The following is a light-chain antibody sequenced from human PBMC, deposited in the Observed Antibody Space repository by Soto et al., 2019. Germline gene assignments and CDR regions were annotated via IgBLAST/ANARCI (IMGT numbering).Light chain of an antibody. J-gene: IGKJ2*01. V-gene: IGKV1-5*03. CDR3: HQYTSYSHT. CDR2: KAS. CDR1: QSISSW. Sequence: DIQMTQSPSTLSASVGDRVTITCRASQSISSWLAWYQQKPGKAPKLLIYKASTLESGVPSRFSGSGSGTEFTLTISSLQPDDFATYYCHQYTSYSHTFGQGTKLEIK.